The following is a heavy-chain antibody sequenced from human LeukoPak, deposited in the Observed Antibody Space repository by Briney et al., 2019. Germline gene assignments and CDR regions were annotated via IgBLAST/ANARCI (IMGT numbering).Heavy chain of an antibody. CDR3: ARVPIAAAATTYYYYYYYMDV. CDR2: ISAYNGNT. D-gene: IGHD6-13*01. Sequence: ASVKVSCKASGYTFTSYDISWVRQAPGQGLEWMGWISAYNGNTNYAQKLQGRVTMTTDTSTSTAYMELRSLRSDDTAVYYCARVPIAAAATTYYYYYYYMDVWGKGTTVTVSS. CDR1: GYTFTSYD. J-gene: IGHJ6*03. V-gene: IGHV1-18*01.